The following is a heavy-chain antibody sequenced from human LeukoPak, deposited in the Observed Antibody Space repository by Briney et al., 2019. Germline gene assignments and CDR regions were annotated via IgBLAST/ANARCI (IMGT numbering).Heavy chain of an antibody. CDR3: ARDVLLDY. Sequence: GGSLRLSCAASGFTFSSYAMHWVRQAPGKGLEWVAVISYDGSNKYYADSVKGRFTISRDNSKNTLYLQMNSLRAEDTAVYYCARDVLLDYWGQGTLVTVSS. J-gene: IGHJ4*02. V-gene: IGHV3-30-3*01. D-gene: IGHD2-21*02. CDR2: ISYDGSNK. CDR1: GFTFSSYA.